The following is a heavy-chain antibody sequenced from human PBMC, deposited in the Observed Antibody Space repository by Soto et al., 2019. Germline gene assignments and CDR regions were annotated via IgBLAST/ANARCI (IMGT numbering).Heavy chain of an antibody. Sequence: SVKVSCKASGGTFSSYAISRVRQAPGQGLEWMGGIIPIFGTANYAQKFQGRVTITADEYTSTAYMERSSLRSEDTAVYYCARGIEDYYDSSGSGPTLYGVDVWGEGTTVTV. CDR3: ARGIEDYYDSSGSGPTLYGVDV. D-gene: IGHD3-22*01. CDR2: IIPIFGTA. V-gene: IGHV1-69*13. CDR1: GGTFSSYA. J-gene: IGHJ6*02.